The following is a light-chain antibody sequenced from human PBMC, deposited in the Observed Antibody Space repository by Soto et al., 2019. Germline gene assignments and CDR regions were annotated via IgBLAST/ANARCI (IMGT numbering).Light chain of an antibody. J-gene: IGKJ1*01. CDR1: QGIGND. CDR3: LQLYNFSWT. Sequence: AIQLTQSPSSLSASVGDRVTISCRASQGIGNDLAWYQQKPGKAPRLLIFAASNLQSGVPSRFSGSGSGTDFTLTISRLQPEDFATYYCLQLYNFSWTFGQGTKGDI. V-gene: IGKV1-6*01. CDR2: AAS.